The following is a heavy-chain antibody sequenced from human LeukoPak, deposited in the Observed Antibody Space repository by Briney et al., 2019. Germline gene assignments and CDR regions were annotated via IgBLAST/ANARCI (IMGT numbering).Heavy chain of an antibody. CDR3: ARHPGKVTNDWYFDL. V-gene: IGHV1-2*02. D-gene: IGHD4-23*01. Sequence: ASVKVSCKASGYTFTGYYMNWVRQAPGQGLEWMGWINPYSGGTNYAQKFQGRVTMTRDTSITTAYMELSRLSSDDTAVYYCARHPGKVTNDWYFDLWGRGTLVTVSS. J-gene: IGHJ2*01. CDR1: GYTFTGYY. CDR2: INPYSGGT.